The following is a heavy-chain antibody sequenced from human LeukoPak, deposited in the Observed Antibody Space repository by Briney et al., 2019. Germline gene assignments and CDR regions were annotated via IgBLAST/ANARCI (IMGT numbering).Heavy chain of an antibody. CDR1: GGSFSGYY. Sequence: SETLSLTCAVSGGSFSGYYWSWIRQPPGKRLEWIGEMHYSGATNYDPTLKSRVTISADTSKNQFSLKLTSVSAADAAVYFCARGNLDGFYFDFWGRGTLVTVSS. J-gene: IGHJ4*02. D-gene: IGHD5-24*01. CDR2: MHYSGAT. CDR3: ARGNLDGFYFDF. V-gene: IGHV4-34*01.